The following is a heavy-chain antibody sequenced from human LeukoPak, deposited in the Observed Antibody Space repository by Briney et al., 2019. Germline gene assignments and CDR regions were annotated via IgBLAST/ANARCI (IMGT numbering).Heavy chain of an antibody. J-gene: IGHJ4*02. D-gene: IGHD1-26*01. CDR2: IYYSGST. V-gene: IGHV4-61*01. Sequence: PSETLSLTCTVSGGSVSSGSYYWSWIRQPPGKGLEWIGYIYYSGSTNYNPSLKSRVTISVDTSKNQFSLKLSSVTAADTAVYYCANDIVGATRLGYWGQGTLVTVSS. CDR1: GGSVSSGSYY. CDR3: ANDIVGATRLGY.